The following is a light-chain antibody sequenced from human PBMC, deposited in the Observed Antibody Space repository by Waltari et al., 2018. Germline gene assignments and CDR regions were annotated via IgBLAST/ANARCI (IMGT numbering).Light chain of an antibody. J-gene: IGKJ3*01. V-gene: IGKV1-33*01. CDR3: QQYDFLPLT. CDR1: QDVKNN. CDR2: GAS. Sequence: DIQMTQSPSSLSASVGDSVIITCQASQDVKNNLNWYQQKPGRAPRFLIYGASNLEPGVTSRFSGSGSGTDFVLTISSLQPEDFATYYCQQYDFLPLTFGPGTKVDI.